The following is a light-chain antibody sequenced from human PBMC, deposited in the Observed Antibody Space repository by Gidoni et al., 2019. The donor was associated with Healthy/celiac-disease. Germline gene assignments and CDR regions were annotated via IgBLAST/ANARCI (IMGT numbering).Light chain of an antibody. J-gene: IGKJ4*01. CDR1: KGISSS. Sequence: AIRMTQSPSSFSASTGDRVTITCRARKGISSSLAWYQQKPGKAPKLLIYAASTLQSGVPSRFSGSGSGTDFTLTISCLQSEDFATYYCQQYYSYPPTFGGGTKVEIK. V-gene: IGKV1-8*01. CDR2: AAS. CDR3: QQYYSYPPT.